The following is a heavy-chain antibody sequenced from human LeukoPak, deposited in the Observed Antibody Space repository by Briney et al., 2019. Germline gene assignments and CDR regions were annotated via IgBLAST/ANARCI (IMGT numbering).Heavy chain of an antibody. J-gene: IGHJ4*02. CDR2: IFHTSIP. CDR1: SGSISTSNYY. Sequence: PSETLSLTCTVSSGSISTSNYYWGWVRQPPGKALEWIGNIFHTSIPYQSSSFKNRLHMSVDTSKNQFSLKLTSVTAADTAVYYCVRELVEAPWRVDYWGPGTLVAVS. D-gene: IGHD1-26*01. CDR3: VRELVEAPWRVDY. V-gene: IGHV4-39*02.